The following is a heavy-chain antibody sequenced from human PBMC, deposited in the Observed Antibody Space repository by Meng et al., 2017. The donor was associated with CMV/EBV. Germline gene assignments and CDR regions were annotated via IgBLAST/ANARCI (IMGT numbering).Heavy chain of an antibody. V-gene: IGHV3-7*01. D-gene: IGHD4/OR15-4a*01. CDR1: GFTFSSYW. CDR3: ARDSRLWSNYYYYGMDV. J-gene: IGHJ6*02. CDR2: IKQDGSEK. Sequence: GGSLRLSCAASGFTFSSYWMSWVRQAPGKGLEWVANIKQDGSEKYYVDSVKGRFTISRDNAKNSLYLQMNSLRAEDTAVYYCARDSRLWSNYYYYGMDVWGQGTTVTVSS.